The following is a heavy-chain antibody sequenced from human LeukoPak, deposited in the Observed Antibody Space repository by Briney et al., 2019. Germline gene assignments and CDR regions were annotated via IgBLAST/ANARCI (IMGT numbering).Heavy chain of an antibody. Sequence: SSETLSLTCAVYGGSFSGYYWSWIRQPPGKGLEWIGEINHSGSTNYNPSLKSRVTISVDTSKNQFSLKLSSVTAADTAVYYCARVWRGEAHYAGDAFDIWGQGTMVTVSS. J-gene: IGHJ3*02. V-gene: IGHV4-34*01. CDR3: ARVWRGEAHYAGDAFDI. D-gene: IGHD2-2*01. CDR2: INHSGST. CDR1: GGSFSGYY.